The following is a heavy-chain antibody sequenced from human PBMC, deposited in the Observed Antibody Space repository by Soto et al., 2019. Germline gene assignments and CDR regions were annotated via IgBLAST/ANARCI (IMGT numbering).Heavy chain of an antibody. CDR1: GFTFSSYS. CDR2: ISKSSRYI. D-gene: IGHD3-22*01. V-gene: IGHV3-21*01. J-gene: IGHJ4*02. Sequence: PGGSLRLSCAASGFTFSSYSMNWVSQAPGKGLEWVSSISKSSRYIYYADSVKGRFTISRDNAKNSLYLQMNSLRAEDTAVYYCARDYYDSFFDYWGQGTLVTVSS. CDR3: ARDYYDSFFDY.